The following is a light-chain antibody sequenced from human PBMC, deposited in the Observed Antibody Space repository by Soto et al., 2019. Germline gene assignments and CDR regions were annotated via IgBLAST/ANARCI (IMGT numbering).Light chain of an antibody. J-gene: IGLJ2*01. CDR3: AAWDDSLNGLV. V-gene: IGLV1-44*01. Sequence: QSVLTQPPSASGTPGQRVTISCSGSSSNIGSNTVNWYQQLPGTAPKLLIYSNNQRPSGVPDRFSGSKSGNSASLAISGLQSEDEADYYCAAWDDSLNGLVLGGGTKLTVL. CDR1: SSNIGSNT. CDR2: SNN.